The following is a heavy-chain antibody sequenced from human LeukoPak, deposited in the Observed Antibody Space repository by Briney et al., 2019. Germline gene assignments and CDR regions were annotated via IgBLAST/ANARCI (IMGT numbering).Heavy chain of an antibody. CDR2: INHSGST. D-gene: IGHD1-26*01. CDR1: GGSFSGYY. J-gene: IGHJ6*03. V-gene: IGHV4-34*01. Sequence: SETLSLTCAVYGGSFSGYYWSWIRQPPGKGLEWIGEINHSGSTNYNPSLKSRVTISVDTSKNQFSLKLSSVTAADTAVYYCARDFTDSGSSLVYYYYYYMDVWGKGTTVTVSS. CDR3: ARDFTDSGSSLVYYYYYYMDV.